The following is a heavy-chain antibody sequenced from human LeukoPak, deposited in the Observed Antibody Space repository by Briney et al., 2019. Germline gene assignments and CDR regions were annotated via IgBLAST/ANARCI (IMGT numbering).Heavy chain of an antibody. J-gene: IGHJ4*02. CDR2: IIPIFGTA. CDR3: ARDRDGVTGSSGYYYEGHY. Sequence: SVKVSCKASGGAFSSYAISWVRQAPGQGLEWMGGIIPIFGTANYAQKFQGRVTITTDESTSTAYMELSSLRSEDTAVYYCARDRDGVTGSSGYYYEGHYWGQGTLVTVSS. V-gene: IGHV1-69*05. D-gene: IGHD3-22*01. CDR1: GGAFSSYA.